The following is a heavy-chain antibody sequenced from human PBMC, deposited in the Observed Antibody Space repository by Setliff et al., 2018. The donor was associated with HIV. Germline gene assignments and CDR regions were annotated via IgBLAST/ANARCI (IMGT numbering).Heavy chain of an antibody. D-gene: IGHD6-19*01. J-gene: IGHJ6*02. CDR3: ARQEKLSAVAGTMYYYYAIDV. Sequence: SETLSLTCTVSGGSIRSDSYYWTWIRQPAGEGLEWIGRIYSSGNTNYNPSLESRVTISVDTSKNQFSLKLSSVTAADTAVYYCARQEKLSAVAGTMYYYYAIDVWGQVTTVTVSS. V-gene: IGHV4-61*02. CDR2: IYSSGNT. CDR1: GGSIRSDSYY.